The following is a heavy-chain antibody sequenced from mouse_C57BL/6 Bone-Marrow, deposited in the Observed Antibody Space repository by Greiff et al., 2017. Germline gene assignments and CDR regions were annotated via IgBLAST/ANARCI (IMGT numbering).Heavy chain of an antibody. Sequence: LVESGAELARPGASVKLSCKASGYTFTSYGISWVKQRTGQGLEWIGEIYPRSGNTYYNEKFKGKATLTADKSSSTAYMELRSLTSEDSAVYFCARRGGSSLFAYWGQGTLVTVSA. CDR3: ARRGGSSLFAY. J-gene: IGHJ3*01. CDR2: IYPRSGNT. CDR1: GYTFTSYG. D-gene: IGHD1-1*01. V-gene: IGHV1-81*01.